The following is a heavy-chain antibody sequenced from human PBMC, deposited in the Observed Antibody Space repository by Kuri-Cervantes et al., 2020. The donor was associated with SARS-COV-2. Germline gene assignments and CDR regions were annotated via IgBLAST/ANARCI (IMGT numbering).Heavy chain of an antibody. CDR3: ARGANYDYVWGSYRYGPKIRKPFDY. CDR1: GGSISSYY. CDR2: INHSGST. Sequence: SETLSLTCTVSGGSISSYYWSWIRQPPGKGLEWIGEINHSGSTNYNPSLESRVTISVDTSKNQFSLKLSSVTAADTAVYYCARGANYDYVWGSYRYGPKIRKPFDYWGQGTLVTVSS. D-gene: IGHD3-16*02. V-gene: IGHV4-34*01. J-gene: IGHJ4*02.